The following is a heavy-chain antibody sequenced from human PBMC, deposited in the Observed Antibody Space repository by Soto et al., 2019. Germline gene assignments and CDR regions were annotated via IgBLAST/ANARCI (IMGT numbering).Heavy chain of an antibody. CDR3: ARVPSSRDILTGYYTGPFDY. D-gene: IGHD3-9*01. CDR1: GYTFTSYG. V-gene: IGHV1-18*01. CDR2: ISAYNGNT. J-gene: IGHJ4*02. Sequence: GASVKVSCKASGYTFTSYGISWVRQAPGQGLEWMGWISAYNGNTNYAQKLQGRVTMTTDTSTSTAYMELRSLRSDDTAVYYCARVPSSRDILTGYYTGPFDYWGQGTQVTVSS.